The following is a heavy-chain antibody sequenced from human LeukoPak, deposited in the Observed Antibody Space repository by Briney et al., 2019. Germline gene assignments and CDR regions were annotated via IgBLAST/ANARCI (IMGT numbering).Heavy chain of an antibody. D-gene: IGHD2-2*02. CDR2: INPNSGGT. Sequence: ASVRVSCKASGYTFTGYYMHWVRQAPGQGLEWMGWINPNSGGTNYAQKFQGRVTMTRDTSISTAYMELSRLRSDDTAVYYCARLGYCSSTSCYNARWLDPWGQGTLVTASS. CDR3: ARLGYCSSTSCYNARWLDP. CDR1: GYTFTGYY. J-gene: IGHJ5*02. V-gene: IGHV1-2*02.